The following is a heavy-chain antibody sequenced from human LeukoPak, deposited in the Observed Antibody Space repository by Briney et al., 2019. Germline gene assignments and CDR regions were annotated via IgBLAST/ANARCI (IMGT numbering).Heavy chain of an antibody. J-gene: IGHJ4*02. CDR1: GYSFANYW. D-gene: IGHD6-19*01. Sequence: GESLKIPCKGSGYSFANYWIGWVRQMPGKGLEWMGIISPGDSNTRYSPSFQGQVTISADKSISTAYLQWSNLKASDTAIYYCARREGSGWTFDYWGQGVLVTVSS. CDR2: ISPGDSNT. CDR3: ARREGSGWTFDY. V-gene: IGHV5-51*01.